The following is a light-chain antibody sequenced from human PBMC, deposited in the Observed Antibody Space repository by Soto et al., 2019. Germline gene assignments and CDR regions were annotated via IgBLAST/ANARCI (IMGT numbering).Light chain of an antibody. J-gene: IGLJ1*01. CDR1: SSDVGVYNY. V-gene: IGLV2-14*01. CDR3: SSYTSSSTLYV. CDR2: DVS. Sequence: QSVLTQPASVSGSPGQSITISCTGTSSDVGVYNYVSWFQQHPGKAPKLMIYDVSDRPSGVSYRFPGSKSGDTASLTISGLQAEDEADYYCSSYTSSSTLYVFGTGTKVTVL.